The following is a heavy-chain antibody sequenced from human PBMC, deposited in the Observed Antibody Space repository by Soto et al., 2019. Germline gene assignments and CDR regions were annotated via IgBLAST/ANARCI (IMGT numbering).Heavy chain of an antibody. D-gene: IGHD1-1*01. V-gene: IGHV3-33*01. CDR3: ARSHELTPSFDY. CDR1: GFTFSSYG. CDR2: IWYDGSNK. Sequence: GGSLRLSCAASGFTFSSYGMHWVRQAPGKGLEWVAVIWYDGSNKYYADSVKGRFTISRDNSKNTLYLQMNSLRAEDTAVYYCARSHELTPSFDYWGQGTLVTVSS. J-gene: IGHJ4*02.